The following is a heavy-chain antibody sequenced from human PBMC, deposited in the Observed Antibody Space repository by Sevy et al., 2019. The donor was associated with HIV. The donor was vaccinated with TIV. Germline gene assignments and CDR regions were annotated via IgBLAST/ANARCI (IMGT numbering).Heavy chain of an antibody. D-gene: IGHD2-8*02. CDR3: STDPMILLLVPDGMDV. Sequence: GGSLRLSCAASGFTFTYAWMSWVRQAPGKGLEWVGRIKSRADGGTIDYTAPVKGTITISRDDSKNTLYLQMNSLKTADTAVYYRSTDPMILLLVPDGMDVWGQGTTVTVSS. J-gene: IGHJ6*02. CDR2: IKSRADGGTI. CDR1: GFTFTYAW. V-gene: IGHV3-15*01.